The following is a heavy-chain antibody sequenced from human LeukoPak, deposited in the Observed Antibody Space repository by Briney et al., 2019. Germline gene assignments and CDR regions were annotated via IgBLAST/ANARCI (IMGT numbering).Heavy chain of an antibody. CDR3: AKGGDYSNYGWFDP. V-gene: IGHV3-23*01. CDR1: GFTFSSYA. D-gene: IGHD4-11*01. J-gene: IGHJ5*02. Sequence: GGSLRLSFASSGFTFSSYAMSWVRQAPGKGLEWVSAISGSGGSTYYADSVKGRFTISRDNSKNTLYLQMNSLRAEDTAVYYCAKGGDYSNYGWFDPWGQGTLVTVSS. CDR2: ISGSGGST.